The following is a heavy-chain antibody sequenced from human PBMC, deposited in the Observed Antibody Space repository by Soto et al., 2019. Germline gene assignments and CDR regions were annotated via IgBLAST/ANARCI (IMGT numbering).Heavy chain of an antibody. CDR3: ARVYGAPGWFDP. CDR1: GYTFTNYG. D-gene: IGHD4-17*01. CDR2: ISGYNGDT. J-gene: IGHJ5*02. Sequence: ASVKVSCKASGYTFTNYGISWVRQAPGQGLEWMGWISGYNGDTKYAQKFQGRVTMATDTSTSTAYMELRSLRSDDTAVYYCARVYGAPGWFDPWGQGTLVTVSS. V-gene: IGHV1-18*01.